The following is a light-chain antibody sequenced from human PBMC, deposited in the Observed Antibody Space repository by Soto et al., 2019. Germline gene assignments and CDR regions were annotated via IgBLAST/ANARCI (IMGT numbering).Light chain of an antibody. Sequence: QYALTHPPSVSGSPVQSVTISCTVTSSDVGDYEHVSWYQQAPGTAPKLIIFDVTNRPSGVPDRFSGSKSGNTPSLTIFGLHAEDEADYYCSFYTSSSPWVFGGGTKLTVL. CDR1: SSDVGDYEH. CDR3: SFYTSSSPWV. J-gene: IGLJ3*02. CDR2: DVT. V-gene: IGLV2-18*01.